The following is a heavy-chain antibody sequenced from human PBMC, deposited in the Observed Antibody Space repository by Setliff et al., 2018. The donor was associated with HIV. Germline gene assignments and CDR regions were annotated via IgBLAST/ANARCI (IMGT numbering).Heavy chain of an antibody. Sequence: SETLSLTCAVYGGSFSGYYWTWIRQPPGKGLEWIGEINHSGSTNYNPSLKSRVTISVDTSKNQFSLKLSSVTAADTAVYYCARADGSSYGYWGQGTLVTVSS. V-gene: IGHV4-34*01. CDR1: GGSFSGYY. J-gene: IGHJ4*02. CDR3: ARADGSSYGY. CDR2: INHSGST. D-gene: IGHD6-13*01.